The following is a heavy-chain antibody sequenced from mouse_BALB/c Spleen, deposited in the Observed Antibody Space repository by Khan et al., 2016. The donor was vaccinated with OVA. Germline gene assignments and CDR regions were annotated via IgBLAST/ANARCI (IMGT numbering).Heavy chain of an antibody. Sequence: VQLQQSGAELVRPGASVRLSCKALGYTFTDYEIHWVKQTPVHGLEWIGRIHPGSGGTANNQKLKSKATLTADKSSSTAYIELSSLTSEDSAVYYCTSGLTTFDYWGQGTTLTVSS. D-gene: IGHD2-12*01. CDR1: GYTFTDYE. CDR2: IHPGSGGT. J-gene: IGHJ2*01. V-gene: IGHV1-15*01. CDR3: TSGLTTFDY.